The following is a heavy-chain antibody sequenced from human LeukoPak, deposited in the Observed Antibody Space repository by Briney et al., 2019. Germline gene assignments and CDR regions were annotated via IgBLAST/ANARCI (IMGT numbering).Heavy chain of an antibody. CDR2: IYTSGST. CDR1: GGSISSYY. V-gene: IGHV4-4*07. J-gene: IGHJ3*02. CDR3: ARGSVNNAFDI. Sequence: SETLSLTCTVSGGSISSYYWSWIQQAAGKGLEWIGRIYTSGSTNYNPSLKSPVTMSVDTSKNQFSLKVSSVTAADTAVYYCARGSVNNAFDIWGQGTMVTVSS.